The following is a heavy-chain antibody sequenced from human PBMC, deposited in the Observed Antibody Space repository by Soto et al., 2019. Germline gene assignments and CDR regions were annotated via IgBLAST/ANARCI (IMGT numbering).Heavy chain of an antibody. J-gene: IGHJ4*02. V-gene: IGHV1-46*01. CDR3: ARRDSSGWYGHDDY. Sequence: ASVKVSCKAPADTFTSYYIHWVRQAPGHGLEWMGIINPNGGSTRFAQTFQGRITMTTDTSTNTVYMELRSLRSEDTAVHYCARRDSSGWYGHDDYWGQGTLVTVSS. CDR1: ADTFTSYY. D-gene: IGHD6-19*01. CDR2: INPNGGST.